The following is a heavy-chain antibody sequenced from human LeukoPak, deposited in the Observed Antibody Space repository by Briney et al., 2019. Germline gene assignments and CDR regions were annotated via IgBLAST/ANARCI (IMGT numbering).Heavy chain of an antibody. J-gene: IGHJ4*02. V-gene: IGHV3-7*01. CDR2: INQDGSDT. CDR3: ARSQSTMATWSMDF. D-gene: IGHD1-14*01. CDR1: GFTFNKYR. Sequence: VGSLRLSCAAFGFTFNKYRMTWVRQAPGKGLEWVANINQDGSDTYYVDSVGGRFTISRDNAKSSLFLQMNDLRLEDSAVYFCARSQSTMATWSMDFWGRGTRVTVSS.